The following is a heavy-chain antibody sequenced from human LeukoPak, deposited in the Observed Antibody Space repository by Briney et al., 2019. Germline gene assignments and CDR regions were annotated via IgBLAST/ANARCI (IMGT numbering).Heavy chain of an antibody. CDR3: ASESPYCSGGSCPRKYYYYGMDV. CDR2: IKQDGSEK. V-gene: IGHV3-7*01. CDR1: GFTFSSYW. Sequence: GGSLRLSCSASGFTFSSYWVSWVRQAPGKGLGWVANIKQDGSEKYYVDSVKGRFTISRDNAKTSLYLQMNSLRAEDTAVYYCASESPYCSGGSCPRKYYYYGMDVWGQGTTVTVSS. D-gene: IGHD2-15*01. J-gene: IGHJ6*02.